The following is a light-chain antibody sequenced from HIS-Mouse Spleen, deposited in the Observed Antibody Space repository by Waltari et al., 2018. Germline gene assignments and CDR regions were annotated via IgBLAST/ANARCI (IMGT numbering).Light chain of an antibody. V-gene: IGLV2-14*03. CDR1: SSDVGGYNY. CDR2: DVS. CDR3: SSYTSSSFNVV. J-gene: IGLJ2*01. Sequence: QSALTQPPSVSGSPGQSVTISCTGTSSDVGGYNYVSWYQQHPGKAPKLMIYDVSKRPSGFSNRFSGSKSGNTASLTISGLQAEDEADYYCSSYTSSSFNVVFGGGTKLTVL.